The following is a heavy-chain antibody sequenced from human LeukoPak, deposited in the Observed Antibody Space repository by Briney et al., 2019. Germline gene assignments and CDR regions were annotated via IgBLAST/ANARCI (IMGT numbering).Heavy chain of an antibody. D-gene: IGHD5-18*01. CDR3: AMGGIQLRMALLDY. J-gene: IGHJ4*02. CDR1: GGTFSSYA. Sequence: ASVKVSCKASGGTFSSYAISWVRQAPGQGLEWMGRIIPIFGTANYAQKFQGRVTITTDESTSTAYMELSSLRSEDTAVYYCAMGGIQLRMALLDYWGQGTLVTVSS. CDR2: IIPIFGTA. V-gene: IGHV1-69*05.